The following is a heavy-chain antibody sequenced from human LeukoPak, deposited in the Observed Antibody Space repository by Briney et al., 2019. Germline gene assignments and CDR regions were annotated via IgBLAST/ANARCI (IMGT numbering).Heavy chain of an antibody. V-gene: IGHV3-53*01. CDR1: WFTISRNS. CDR2: LYSDGNT. D-gene: IGHD1-14*01. CDR3: ARSREPLAANTLAY. Sequence: GGSLRLSCTAAWFTISRNSMTCLRQAPGKGLEWVSVLYSDGNTKYADSVQCRFTISRDNSKNTLYLEMNSLSRDDTAVYYCARSREPLAANTLAYWGQGTLVTVSS. J-gene: IGHJ4*02.